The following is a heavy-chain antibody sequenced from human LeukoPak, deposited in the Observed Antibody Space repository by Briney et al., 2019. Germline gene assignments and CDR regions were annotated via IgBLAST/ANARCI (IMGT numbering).Heavy chain of an antibody. CDR3: ARGSLANTYYDFWSGYKGDAFDI. CDR1: GYTFTSYD. D-gene: IGHD3-3*01. J-gene: IGHJ3*02. V-gene: IGHV1-8*02. CDR2: MNPNSGNT. Sequence: ASVKVSCKASGYTFTSYDINWVRQATGQGLEWMGWMNPNSGNTGYAQKFQGRVTMTTDTSTSTAYMELRSLRSDDTAVYYCARGSLANTYYDFWSGYKGDAFDIWGQGTMVTVSS.